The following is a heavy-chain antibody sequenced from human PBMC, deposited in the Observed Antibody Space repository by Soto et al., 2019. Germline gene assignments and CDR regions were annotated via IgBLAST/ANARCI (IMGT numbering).Heavy chain of an antibody. CDR2: IWYDGSNK. J-gene: IGHJ4*02. CDR3: ARDKQYHFDY. V-gene: IGHV3-33*01. D-gene: IGHD2-2*01. Sequence: PGVSLRLSCAASGFTFSAYGMHWVRQAPGKGLEWVAVIWYDGSNKYYADSVKGRFTISRDNSKNTLYLQMNSMRAEDTAVYYCARDKQYHFDYWGQGALVTVSS. CDR1: GFTFSAYG.